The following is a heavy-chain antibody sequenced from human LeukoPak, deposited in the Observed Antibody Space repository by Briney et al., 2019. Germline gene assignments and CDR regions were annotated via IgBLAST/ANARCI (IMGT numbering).Heavy chain of an antibody. V-gene: IGHV1-46*01. CDR1: GYTFTSYY. D-gene: IGHD2-2*01. CDR2: INPSGGST. CDR3: ARELLGYCSSTSCYRRTQPYFDY. J-gene: IGHJ4*02. Sequence: ASVEVSCKASGYTFTSYYMHWVRQAPGQGLEWMGIINPSGGSTSYAQKFQGRVTMTRDTSTSTVYMELSSLRSEDTAVYYCARELLGYCSSTSCYRRTQPYFDYWGQGTLVTVSS.